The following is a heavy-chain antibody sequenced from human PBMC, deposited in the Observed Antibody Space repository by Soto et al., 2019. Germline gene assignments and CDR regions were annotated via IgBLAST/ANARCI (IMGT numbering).Heavy chain of an antibody. J-gene: IGHJ6*02. D-gene: IGHD6-13*01. CDR3: ARTGVAAQPGHTMDV. V-gene: IGHV5-51*01. CDR2: IYLGDSET. Sequence: PXDWLKVSWKCSEYRFSNYLIGLVLQIRGKGLEWMGIIYLGDSETRYSPSFEGQVTISADKSISTAYLQWNSLKASDTAIYYCARTGVAAQPGHTMDVWRHGTTVTVS. CDR1: EYRFSNYL.